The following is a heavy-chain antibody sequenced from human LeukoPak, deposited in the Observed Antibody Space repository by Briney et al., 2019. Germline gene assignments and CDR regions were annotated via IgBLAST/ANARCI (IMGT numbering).Heavy chain of an antibody. CDR2: IIPIFGTA. V-gene: IGHV1-69*05. Sequence: SVKVSCKASGGTFSSYAISWVRQAPGQGLEWMGGIIPIFGTANYAQKLQGRVTITTDESTSTAYMELSSLRSEDTAVYYCARESDYVWGSYRFWGQGTLVTVSS. CDR3: ARESDYVWGSYRF. J-gene: IGHJ4*02. D-gene: IGHD3-16*02. CDR1: GGTFSSYA.